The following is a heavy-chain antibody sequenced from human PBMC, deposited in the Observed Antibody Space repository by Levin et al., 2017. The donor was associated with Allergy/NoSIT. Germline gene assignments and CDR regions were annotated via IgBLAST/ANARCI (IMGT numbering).Heavy chain of an antibody. CDR1: GFTFGDYA. D-gene: IGHD3-10*01. CDR2: IRSKAYGGTT. J-gene: IGHJ5*02. Sequence: GGSLRLSCTASGFTFGDYAMSWFRQAPGKGLEWVGFIRSKAYGGTTEYAASVKGRFTISRDDSKSIAYLQMNSLKTEDTAVYYCTRVFGITMVRGPYNWFDPWGQGTLVTVSS. V-gene: IGHV3-49*03. CDR3: TRVFGITMVRGPYNWFDP.